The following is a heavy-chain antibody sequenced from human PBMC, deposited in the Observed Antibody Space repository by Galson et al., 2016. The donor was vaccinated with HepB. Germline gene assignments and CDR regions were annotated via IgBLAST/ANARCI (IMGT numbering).Heavy chain of an antibody. CDR3: ARSSVETPRAFDI. CDR2: IDWSGNK. D-gene: IGHD4-23*01. Sequence: PALVKPTQTLTLTCTFSGFSMKTTGLFVGWLRQPPGKALEWLALIDWSGNKYYRTSLKTRLTVSRDTSKNQVVLEMTNMDPVDTATFFCARSSVETPRAFDIWGQGTMVGVSS. CDR1: GFSMKTTGLF. V-gene: IGHV2-70*01. J-gene: IGHJ3*02.